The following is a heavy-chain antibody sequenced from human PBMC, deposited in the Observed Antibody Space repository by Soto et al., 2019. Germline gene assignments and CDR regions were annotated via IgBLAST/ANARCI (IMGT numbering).Heavy chain of an antibody. J-gene: IGHJ6*02. Sequence: PSQTLSLTCAISGDSVSSNSAAWNWIRQSPSRGLEWLGRTYYRSKWYNDYAVSVKSRITINPDTSKNQFSLQLNSVTPEDTAVYYCARVTCRRISNENYGMDVWGQGTTVTVSS. CDR2: TYYRSKWYN. CDR1: GDSVSSNSAA. V-gene: IGHV6-1*01. CDR3: ARVTCRRISNENYGMDV. D-gene: IGHD2-15*01.